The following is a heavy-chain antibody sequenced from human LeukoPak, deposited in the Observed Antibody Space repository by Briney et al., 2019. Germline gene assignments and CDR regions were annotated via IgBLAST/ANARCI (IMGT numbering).Heavy chain of an antibody. CDR1: GYTFTSYG. J-gene: IGHJ3*02. CDR2: MNPNSGNT. CDR3: AREGGSDYYDSSGYMNAFDI. Sequence: ASVKVSCKASGYTFTSYGINWVRQATGQGLEWMGWMNPNSGNTGYAQKFQGRVTMTRNTSISTAYMELSSLRSEDTAVYYCAREGGSDYYDSSGYMNAFDIWGQGTMVTVSS. V-gene: IGHV1-8*01. D-gene: IGHD3-22*01.